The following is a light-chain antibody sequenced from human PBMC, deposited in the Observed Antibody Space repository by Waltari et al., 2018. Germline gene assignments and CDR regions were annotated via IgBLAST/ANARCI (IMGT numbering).Light chain of an antibody. V-gene: IGKV3-11*01. CDR2: DAS. J-gene: IGKJ1*01. CDR3: QQRSNWPRGT. CDR1: QSVSSY. Sequence: EIVLTQSPATLSLSPGERATLSCRASQSVSSYLAWYQQKPGQAPRLLIYDASNRATGIPARFSCSGSGTDFTLTISSLEPEDFAVYYCQQRSNWPRGTFGQGTKVEIK.